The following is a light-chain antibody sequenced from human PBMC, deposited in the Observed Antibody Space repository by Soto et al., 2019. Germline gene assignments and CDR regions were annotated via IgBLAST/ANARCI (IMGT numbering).Light chain of an antibody. CDR2: EVN. Sequence: QSALTQPASVSGSPGQSVTISCTGTSSDVGGYDYVSWYQQHPGTAPKLMHYEVNNRPSGVSNRFSGSKSGNTASLIISGLHSEDEADYYCSAYTTTSTLIFGTGTKVTVL. V-gene: IGLV2-14*01. J-gene: IGLJ1*01. CDR3: SAYTTTSTLI. CDR1: SSDVGGYDY.